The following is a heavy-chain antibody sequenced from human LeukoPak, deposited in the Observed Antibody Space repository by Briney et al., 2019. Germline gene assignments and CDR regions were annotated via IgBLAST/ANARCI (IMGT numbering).Heavy chain of an antibody. CDR2: IGPNGAST. CDR1: GFTFSNHF. D-gene: IGHD3-9*01. CDR3: VKDLTGTWSFDY. Sequence: GGSLRLSCSTSGFTFSNHFMHWVRQAPGKGLEYVSSIGPNGASTPYADSVKGRFTISRDNSKNALYLQLTSLRLEDTALYYCVKDLTGTWSFDYWGQGTLVTVSS. J-gene: IGHJ4*02. V-gene: IGHV3-64D*06.